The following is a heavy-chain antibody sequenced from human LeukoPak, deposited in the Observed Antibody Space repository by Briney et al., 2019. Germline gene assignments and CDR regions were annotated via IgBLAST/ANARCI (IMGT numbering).Heavy chain of an antibody. V-gene: IGHV4-38-2*02. D-gene: IGHD3-22*01. CDR2: IYHTGYS. J-gene: IGHJ4*02. CDR3: AREGAGDFYDSSGNPAGDAFYS. Sequence: SETLSLTCSVSNYSLKRGYYWGWIRPPPGKGLEWIGNIYHTGYSYSNPSLKSRVSLSVDTSKNQFSLRLSSVTAADTAVYFCAREGAGDFYDSSGNPAGDAFYSWGQGTLVTVSS. CDR1: NYSLKRGYY.